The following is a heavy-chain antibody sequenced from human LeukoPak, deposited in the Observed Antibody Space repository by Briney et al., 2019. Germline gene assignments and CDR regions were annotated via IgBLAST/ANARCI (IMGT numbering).Heavy chain of an antibody. J-gene: IGHJ5*02. D-gene: IGHD3-10*01. CDR3: AREPMVRDFNWFDP. CDR2: INPNSGGT. V-gene: IGHV1-2*06. Sequence: ASVKVSCKASGYTFTAYYIHWVRQAPGQGLEWMGRINPNSGGTNYAQKFQSRVTMTRDTSISTAYMELSRLTSDDTAVYYCAREPMVRDFNWFDPWGQGTLVTVSP. CDR1: GYTFTAYY.